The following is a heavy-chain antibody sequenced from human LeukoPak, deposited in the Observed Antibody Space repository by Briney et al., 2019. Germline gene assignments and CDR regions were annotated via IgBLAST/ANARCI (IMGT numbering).Heavy chain of an antibody. D-gene: IGHD5-12*01. Sequence: SETLSLTCTVSGGSISSYYWSWIRQPPGKGLEWIGYIYYSGSTNYNPSLKSRVTISVDTSKNQFSLKLSSVTAAYTAVYYCARGVVATISAWFDPWGQGTLVTVSS. CDR1: GGSISSYY. J-gene: IGHJ5*02. V-gene: IGHV4-59*01. CDR3: ARGVVATISAWFDP. CDR2: IYYSGST.